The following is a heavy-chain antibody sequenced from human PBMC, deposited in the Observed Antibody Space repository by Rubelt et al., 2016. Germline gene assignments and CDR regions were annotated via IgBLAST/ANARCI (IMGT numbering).Heavy chain of an antibody. CDR3: AGLEYSSSSNWFDP. V-gene: IGHV4-31*03. J-gene: IGHJ5*02. D-gene: IGHD6-6*01. CDR2: IYYSGST. Sequence: QVQLQESGPGLVKPSQTLSLTCTVSGGSISSGGYYWSWIRQHPGKGLEWIGYIYYSGSTYYNPSLKSRVTRSVDTSKNQFSLKLSSVTAADTAVDYCAGLEYSSSSNWFDPWGQGTLVTVSS. CDR1: GGSISSGGYY.